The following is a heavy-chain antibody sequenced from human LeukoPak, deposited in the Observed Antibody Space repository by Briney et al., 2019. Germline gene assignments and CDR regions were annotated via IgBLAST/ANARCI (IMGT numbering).Heavy chain of an antibody. D-gene: IGHD2-15*01. Sequence: GGSLRLSCAASGFTFSSYAMSRVRQAPGRGLEWVSAISGSGGSTYYADSVEGRFTISRDNSKNTLYLQMNSLRAEDTAVYYCAKTKKASCSGGSCYRWFDPWGQGTLVTVSS. V-gene: IGHV3-23*01. J-gene: IGHJ5*02. CDR2: ISGSGGST. CDR3: AKTKKASCSGGSCYRWFDP. CDR1: GFTFSSYA.